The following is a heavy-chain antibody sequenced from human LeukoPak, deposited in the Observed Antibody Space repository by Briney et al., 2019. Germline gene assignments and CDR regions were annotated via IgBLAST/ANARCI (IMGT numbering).Heavy chain of an antibody. J-gene: IGHJ6*03. D-gene: IGHD5-12*01. CDR3: GRGGYGNYYMDV. V-gene: IGHV3-48*04. CDR2: ISSSGSTI. CDR1: GFTFSTYA. Sequence: GGSLRLSCAASGFTFSTYAMSWVRQAPGKGREWVSYISSSGSTIYYADSVKGRFTISRDNAKNTLYLQMNNLRAEDTAVYYRGRGGYGNYYMDVWGKGTTVTTSS.